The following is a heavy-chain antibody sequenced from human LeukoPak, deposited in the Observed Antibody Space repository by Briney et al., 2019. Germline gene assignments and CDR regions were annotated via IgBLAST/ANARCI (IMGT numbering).Heavy chain of an antibody. D-gene: IGHD3-10*01. Sequence: GGSLRLSCSTSGFTFNTYAMHWVRQAPGKGLEYVSAISTNGGSTYYADSVKGRFTISRDNSKNTLYLRMNSLRAEDTAVYYCARKGPVLLWFGEPRGNYYYYGMDVWGQGTTVTVSS. J-gene: IGHJ6*02. CDR1: GFTFNTYA. V-gene: IGHV3-64*04. CDR2: ISTNGGST. CDR3: ARKGPVLLWFGEPRGNYYYYGMDV.